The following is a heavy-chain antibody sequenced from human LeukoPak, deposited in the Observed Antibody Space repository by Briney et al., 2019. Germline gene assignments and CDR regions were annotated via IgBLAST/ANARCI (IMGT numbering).Heavy chain of an antibody. D-gene: IGHD2-2*02. CDR1: GGSISSYY. J-gene: IGHJ6*03. V-gene: IGHV4-4*07. Sequence: SETLSLTCTVSGGSISSYYWSWIRQPAGKGLEWIGHIYTSGSTNYNPSLKSRVTMSVDTSKNQFSLKLSSVTAADTAVYYCARVRSDCSSTSCYTGPRYYYYMDVWGKGTTVTVSS. CDR2: IYTSGST. CDR3: ARVRSDCSSTSCYTGPRYYYYMDV.